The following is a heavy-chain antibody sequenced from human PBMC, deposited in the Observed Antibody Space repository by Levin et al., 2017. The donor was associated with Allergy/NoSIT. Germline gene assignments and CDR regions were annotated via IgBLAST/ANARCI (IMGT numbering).Heavy chain of an antibody. J-gene: IGHJ3*02. CDR1: GFTFSSYW. CDR2: INSDGSST. Sequence: GGSLRLSCAASGFTFSSYWMHWVRQAPGKGLVWVSRINSDGSSTSYADSVKGRFTISRDNAKNTRYLQMNSLRAEDTAVYYCARRAPQYSSSWYGDAFDIWGQGTMVTVSS. D-gene: IGHD6-13*01. V-gene: IGHV3-74*01. CDR3: ARRAPQYSSSWYGDAFDI.